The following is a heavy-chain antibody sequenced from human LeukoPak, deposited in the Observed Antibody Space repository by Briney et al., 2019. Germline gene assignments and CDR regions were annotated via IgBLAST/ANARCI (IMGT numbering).Heavy chain of an antibody. CDR3: ARVTPYYGGPDY. J-gene: IGHJ4*02. Sequence: SETLSLTCTVSGYSISSGYYWGWIRQPPGKGLEYIGSIYHSGSTYYNPSLKSRITISVDTSKNQFSLNLTSVTAADTAEYYCARVTPYYGGPDYWGQGTLVTVSS. D-gene: IGHD3-10*01. CDR1: GYSISSGYY. V-gene: IGHV4-38-2*02. CDR2: IYHSGST.